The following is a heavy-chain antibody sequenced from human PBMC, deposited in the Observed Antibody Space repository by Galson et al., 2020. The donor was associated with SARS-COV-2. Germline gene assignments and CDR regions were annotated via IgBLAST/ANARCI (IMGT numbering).Heavy chain of an antibody. D-gene: IGHD3-9*01. CDR1: GFTFSDYY. CDR3: AREPTYYDILTGYRRPYYFDY. Sequence: GGSLRLSCAASGFTFSDYYMSWIRQAPGKGLEWVSYISSSGSTIYYADSVKGRFTISRDNAKNSLYLQMNSLSAEDTAVYYCAREPTYYDILTGYRRPYYFDYWGQGTLVTVSS. CDR2: ISSSGSTI. V-gene: IGHV3-11*01. J-gene: IGHJ4*02.